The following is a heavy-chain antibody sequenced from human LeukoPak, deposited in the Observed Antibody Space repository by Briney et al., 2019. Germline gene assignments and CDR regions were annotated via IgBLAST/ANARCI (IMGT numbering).Heavy chain of an antibody. D-gene: IGHD3-22*01. CDR3: ARESSYDSSGYKSS. CDR1: GFTFSSYW. J-gene: IGHJ4*02. CDR2: IKQDGSEK. V-gene: IGHV3-7*01. Sequence: GGSLRLSCAASGFTFSSYWMSWVRQAPGKGLEWVANIKQDGSEKYYEDSVKGRFTISRDNAKNSLYLQMNSLRAEDTAVYYCARESSYDSSGYKSSWGQGTLVTVS.